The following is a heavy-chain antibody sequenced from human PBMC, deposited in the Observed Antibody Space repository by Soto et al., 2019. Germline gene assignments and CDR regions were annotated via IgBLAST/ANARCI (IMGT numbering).Heavy chain of an antibody. Sequence: QVQLVQSGPEVKKPGAAVKVSCKTSGYTFTSYGISWVRQAPGQGLEWMGWISTSKGNTNYAQKFQGSVTMTTDTSTSTAYMELRSLTSDDTAVYYCATRAPAFDYWGQGPLVTVSS. V-gene: IGHV1-18*01. J-gene: IGHJ4*02. CDR2: ISTSKGNT. CDR1: GYTFTSYG. CDR3: ATRAPAFDY.